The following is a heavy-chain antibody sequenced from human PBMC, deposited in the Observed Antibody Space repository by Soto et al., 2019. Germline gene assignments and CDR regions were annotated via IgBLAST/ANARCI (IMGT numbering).Heavy chain of an antibody. CDR1: GFTFSSYA. CDR3: ARDPLQSIAARPLYYFDY. D-gene: IGHD6-6*01. Sequence: QVQLVESGGGVVQPGRSLRLSCAASGFTFSSYAMHWVRQAPSKGLEWVAVISYDGSNKYYADSVKGRFTISRDNSKNTLYLQMNSLRAEDTAVYYCARDPLQSIAARPLYYFDYWGQGTLVTVSS. V-gene: IGHV3-30-3*01. J-gene: IGHJ4*02. CDR2: ISYDGSNK.